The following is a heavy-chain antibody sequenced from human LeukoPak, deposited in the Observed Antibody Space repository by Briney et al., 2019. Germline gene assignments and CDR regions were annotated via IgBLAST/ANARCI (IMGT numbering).Heavy chain of an antibody. CDR1: VGSFKRYY. CDR3: GRSFGVAVVDS. V-gene: IGHV4-4*07. CDR2: IYPSGST. Sequence: SETLSLTCSVSVGSFKRYYWSWVLQAAGKGLEWIGRIYPSGSTNYNPSLKSRVNMSEDTSKNHFSLSLRSVTAADTAVYYFGRSFGVAVVDSWGQGILVTVSS. J-gene: IGHJ4*02. D-gene: IGHD3-22*01.